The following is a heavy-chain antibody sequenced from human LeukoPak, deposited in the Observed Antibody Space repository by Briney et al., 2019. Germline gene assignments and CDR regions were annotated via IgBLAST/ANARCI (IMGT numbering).Heavy chain of an antibody. D-gene: IGHD3-3*01. J-gene: IGHJ4*02. CDR1: GGTFSSYA. V-gene: IGHV1-69*05. CDR3: ASPTRFLEWILYY. Sequence: ASVKVSCKASGGTFSSYAISWVRQAPGQGLEWMGRIIPIFGTANYAQKFQGRVTITTDESTSTAYMELSSLRSEDTAVYYCASPTRFLEWILYYWGQGTLGTVSS. CDR2: IIPIFGTA.